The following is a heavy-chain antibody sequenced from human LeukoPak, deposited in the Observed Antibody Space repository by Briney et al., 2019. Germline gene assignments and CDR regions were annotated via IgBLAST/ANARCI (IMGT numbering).Heavy chain of an antibody. CDR1: KFRFSDYG. CDR2: IRYDGTKT. J-gene: IGHJ6*03. CDR3: AKDGVILAPGESWYMDV. Sequence: TGGSLRLSCSASKFRFSDYGMHWVRQAPGKGREWVALIRYDGTKTNYAESVRGRFTISRDNSKNTLYLQMNSLRADDTAVFYCAKDGVILAPGESWYMDVWGSGTPVTVSS. D-gene: IGHD3-10*01. V-gene: IGHV3-30*02.